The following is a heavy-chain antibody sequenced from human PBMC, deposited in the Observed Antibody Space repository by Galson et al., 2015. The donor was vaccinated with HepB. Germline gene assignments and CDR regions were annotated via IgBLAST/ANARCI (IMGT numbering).Heavy chain of an antibody. V-gene: IGHV3-64*01. CDR3: ARDRIASAYGDAFDI. Sequence: SLRLSCAASGFTFSSYAMHWVRQAPGKGLEFVSAISSGGSTYYVNSVKGRFTTSRYNSKNILYLHMGSLRAEDMAVYYCARDRIASAYGDAFDIWGQGAMVTVSS. D-gene: IGHD3-16*01. CDR1: GFTFSSYA. J-gene: IGHJ3*02. CDR2: ISSGGST.